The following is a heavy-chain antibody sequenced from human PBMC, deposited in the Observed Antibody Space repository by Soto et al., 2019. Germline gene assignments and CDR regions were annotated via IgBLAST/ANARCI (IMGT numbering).Heavy chain of an antibody. J-gene: IGHJ5*02. D-gene: IGHD3-22*01. Sequence: SETLSLTCTVSGGSISSYYWSWIRQPAGKGLEWIGRIYTSGSTNYNPSLKSRVTMSVDTSKNQFSLKLSSVTAADTAVYYCARGLSGYSTSNMFDPCLQGTLLTVSS. CDR3: ARGLSGYSTSNMFDP. CDR2: IYTSGST. V-gene: IGHV4-4*07. CDR1: GGSISSYY.